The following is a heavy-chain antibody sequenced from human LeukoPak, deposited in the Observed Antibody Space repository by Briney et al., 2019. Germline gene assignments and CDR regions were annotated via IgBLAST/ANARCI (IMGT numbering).Heavy chain of an antibody. Sequence: SDTLSLTCTVSGGSISIYYWSWMRQSPEKALEWIGYIRNRGSKNYNPSLKSRVTMSVDTSKNQFSLKLSSVTAADTAVYYCARWAAAGERRENWFDPWGQGTLVTVSS. J-gene: IGHJ5*02. V-gene: IGHV4-59*07. CDR3: ARWAAAGERRENWFDP. CDR1: GGSISIYY. CDR2: IRNRGSK. D-gene: IGHD6-13*01.